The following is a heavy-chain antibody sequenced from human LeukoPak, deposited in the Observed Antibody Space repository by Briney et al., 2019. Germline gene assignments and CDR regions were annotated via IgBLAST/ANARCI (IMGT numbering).Heavy chain of an antibody. D-gene: IGHD1-26*01. CDR3: ASSPGGRYFRFDY. CDR2: IYHGRTT. CDR1: GGFISCDYYL. V-gene: IGHV4-39*01. Sequence: PSETLSFTCTVSGGFISCDYYLGTWIRLRSGEGVGWIWSIYHGRTTYYNPSLKIRITISVDTSTNQISLSLNSVTATDKAVYYCASSPGGRYFRFDYWGQGTLVTVSS. J-gene: IGHJ4*02.